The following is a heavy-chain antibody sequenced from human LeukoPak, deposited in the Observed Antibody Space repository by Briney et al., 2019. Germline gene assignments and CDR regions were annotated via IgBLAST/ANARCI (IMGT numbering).Heavy chain of an antibody. CDR2: IYYSGST. V-gene: IGHV4-61*01. CDR1: GASFNSGSSY. CDR3: ASSSYGSGSYYKGPIDY. Sequence: PSETLSLTCTVSGASFNSGSSYWSWIRQPPGKRLEWIGYIYYSGSTNYNPSLKSRVTISVDTSKNQFSLKLSSVTAADPAVYYCASSSYGSGSYYKGPIDYWGQGTLVTVSS. D-gene: IGHD3-10*01. J-gene: IGHJ4*02.